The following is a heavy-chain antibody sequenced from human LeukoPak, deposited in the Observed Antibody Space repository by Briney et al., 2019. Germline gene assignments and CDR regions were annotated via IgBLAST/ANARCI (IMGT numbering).Heavy chain of an antibody. CDR3: ARVPNYDILTGYYLYYYYYMDV. CDR1: GITFSSYS. CDR2: ISSSSSYI. V-gene: IGHV3-21*01. D-gene: IGHD3-9*01. J-gene: IGHJ6*03. Sequence: GGSLRLSCAASGITFSSYSMNWVRQAPGKGLEWVSSISSSSSYIYYADSVKGRFTISRDNAKNSLYLQMNSLRAEDTAVYYCARVPNYDILTGYYLYYYYYMDVWGKGTTVTISS.